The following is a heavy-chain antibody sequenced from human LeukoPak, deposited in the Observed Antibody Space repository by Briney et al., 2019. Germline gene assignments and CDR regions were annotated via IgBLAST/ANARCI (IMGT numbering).Heavy chain of an antibody. CDR3: LGGVSGWYGFDY. CDR2: INLSGGP. Sequence: SETLSPTCAVHGGSLSGYYGTWIRQPPGKGLEWIGEINLSGGPKHNTSLKKRVTILAETTNTQFVQKLISMTGADTAVYYCLGGVSGWYGFDYWGQGTLVTVSS. J-gene: IGHJ4*02. D-gene: IGHD6-19*01. CDR1: GGSLSGYY. V-gene: IGHV4-34*01.